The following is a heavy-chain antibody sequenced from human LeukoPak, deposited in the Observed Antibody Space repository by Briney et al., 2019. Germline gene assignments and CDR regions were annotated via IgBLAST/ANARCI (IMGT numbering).Heavy chain of an antibody. CDR2: IIPIFGTA. V-gene: IGHV1-69*05. Sequence: SVKVSCKASGGTFSSYAISWVRQAPGQGLEWMGGIIPIFGTANYAQKFQGRVTITTDESTSTAYMELSSLRSEDTAVYYCASSTPGDSSSSANFDYWGQGTLVTVSS. D-gene: IGHD6-6*01. J-gene: IGHJ4*02. CDR1: GGTFSSYA. CDR3: ASSTPGDSSSSANFDY.